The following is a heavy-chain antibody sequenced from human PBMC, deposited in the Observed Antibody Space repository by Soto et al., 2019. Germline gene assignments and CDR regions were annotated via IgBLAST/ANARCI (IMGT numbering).Heavy chain of an antibody. CDR2: IFHSGST. Sequence: PSETLSLTCTVSGGSITSGDHYWSWIRQSPGKGLEWIGYIFHSGSTYYNPSLKSRGSISTDTSKNQFSLKLTSVTAADTAVYYCAIRSGYYYFDYWGQGALVTVSS. CDR3: AIRSGYYYFDY. CDR1: GGSITSGDHY. D-gene: IGHD3-22*01. V-gene: IGHV4-30-4*01. J-gene: IGHJ4*02.